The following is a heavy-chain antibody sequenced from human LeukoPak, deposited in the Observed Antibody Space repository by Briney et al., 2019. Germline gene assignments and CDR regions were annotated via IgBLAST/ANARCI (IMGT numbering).Heavy chain of an antibody. Sequence: GGSLRLSCAASGFTFSSYWIHWVRQAPGKGLVWVSRINSDGSSTSYADSVKGRFTISRDNAKNTLYLQMNSLRAEDTAVYYCARSVVVATTRDAFDIWGQGTMVTVSS. J-gene: IGHJ3*02. D-gene: IGHD2-15*01. CDR1: GFTFSSYW. CDR2: INSDGSST. V-gene: IGHV3-74*01. CDR3: ARSVVVATTRDAFDI.